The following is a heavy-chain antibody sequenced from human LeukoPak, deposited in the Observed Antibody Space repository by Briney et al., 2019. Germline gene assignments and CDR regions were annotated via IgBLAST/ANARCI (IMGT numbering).Heavy chain of an antibody. Sequence: SGRSPRLSCAASGFTFSSYAMSWVRQAPGKGLEWVSAISGSGGSTYYADSVRGRFTISRDNSKNTLYLQMNSLRAEDTAVYYCAKVGVVTAMGAFDIWGQGTMVTVSS. CDR1: GFTFSSYA. D-gene: IGHD2-21*02. V-gene: IGHV3-23*01. CDR2: ISGSGGST. CDR3: AKVGVVTAMGAFDI. J-gene: IGHJ3*02.